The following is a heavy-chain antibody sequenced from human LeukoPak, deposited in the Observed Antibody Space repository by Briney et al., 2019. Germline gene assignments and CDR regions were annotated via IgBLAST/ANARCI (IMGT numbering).Heavy chain of an antibody. D-gene: IGHD3-10*01. Sequence: PGGSLRLPCAASGFTFSSYAMSWVRQAPGKGLEWVSAISGSGGSTYYADSVKGRFTISRDNSKNTLYLQMNSLRAEDTAVYYCGAIWFGELRFDAFDIWGQGTMVTVSS. J-gene: IGHJ3*02. V-gene: IGHV3-23*01. CDR2: ISGSGGST. CDR3: GAIWFGELRFDAFDI. CDR1: GFTFSSYA.